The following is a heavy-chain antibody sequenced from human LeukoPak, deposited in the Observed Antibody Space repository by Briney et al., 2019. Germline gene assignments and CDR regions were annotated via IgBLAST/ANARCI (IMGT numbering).Heavy chain of an antibody. D-gene: IGHD6-13*01. V-gene: IGHV3-7*01. CDR2: IKNDGSEK. Sequence: GGSLRLSCEASGFTFTTYWMSWVRQPPGKGLEWVANIKNDGSEKYYLDSVKGRFTISRDNAKNSLYLQMNSLRAEDTAVYYCARVGTAEGTLEDYWGQGTLVTVSS. CDR1: GFTFTTYW. CDR3: ARVGTAEGTLEDY. J-gene: IGHJ4*02.